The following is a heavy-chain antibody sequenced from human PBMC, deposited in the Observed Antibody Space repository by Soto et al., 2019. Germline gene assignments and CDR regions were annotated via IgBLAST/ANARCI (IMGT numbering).Heavy chain of an antibody. D-gene: IGHD3-10*01. CDR3: ARDSGSTGDYFFDY. Sequence: ASVKVSCKASGYTFTGYYMHWVRQAPGQGLEWMGWINPNSGGTNYAQKFQGRVTMTRDASISTAYMELSRLRSDDTAVYYCARDSGSTGDYFFDYWGQGTLVTVYS. J-gene: IGHJ4*02. CDR2: INPNSGGT. CDR1: GYTFTGYY. V-gene: IGHV1-2*02.